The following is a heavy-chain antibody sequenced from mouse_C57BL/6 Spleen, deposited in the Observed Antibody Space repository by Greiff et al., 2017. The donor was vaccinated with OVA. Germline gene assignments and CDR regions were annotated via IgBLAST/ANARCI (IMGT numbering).Heavy chain of an antibody. CDR3: ARDYYGSSYWAMDY. CDR2: ISSGSSTI. J-gene: IGHJ4*01. CDR1: GFTFSDYG. Sequence: EVHLVESGGGLVKPGGSLKLSCAASGFTFSDYGMHWVRQAPEKGLEWVAYISSGSSTIYYADTVKGRFTISRDNAKNTLFLQMTSLRSEDTAMYYCARDYYGSSYWAMDYWGQGTSVTVSS. V-gene: IGHV5-17*01. D-gene: IGHD1-1*01.